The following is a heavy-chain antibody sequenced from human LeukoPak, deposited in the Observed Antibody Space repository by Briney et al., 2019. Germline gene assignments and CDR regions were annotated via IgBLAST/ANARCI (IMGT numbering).Heavy chain of an antibody. CDR1: GYSISSGYY. CDR2: IYHSGST. J-gene: IGHJ5*02. V-gene: IGHV4-38-2*02. Sequence: PSETLSLTCTVSGYSISSGYYWGWIRRPPGKGLEWIGSIYHSGSTYYNPSLKSRVTISVDTSKNQFSLKLSSVTAADTAVYYCAASRGYSPRHWFDPWGQGTLVTVSS. D-gene: IGHD5-18*01. CDR3: AASRGYSPRHWFDP.